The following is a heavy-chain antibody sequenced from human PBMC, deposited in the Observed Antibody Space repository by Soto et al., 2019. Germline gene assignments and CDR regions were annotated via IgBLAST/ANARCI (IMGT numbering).Heavy chain of an antibody. Sequence: SETLSLTCAVSGGSISSSNWWSWVRQPPGEGLEWVGEIYHSGSTNNNPSLKSRVTISVDKSKNQFSLKLSSVTAADTAVYYWARVGAARRNWYDPWGQGTLVTVSS. J-gene: IGHJ5*02. CDR2: IYHSGST. V-gene: IGHV4-4*02. D-gene: IGHD2-15*01. CDR1: GGSISSSNW. CDR3: ARVGAARRNWYDP.